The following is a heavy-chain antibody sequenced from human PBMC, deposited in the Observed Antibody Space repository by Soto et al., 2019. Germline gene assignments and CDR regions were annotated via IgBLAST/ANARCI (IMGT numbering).Heavy chain of an antibody. CDR1: GYTFTDYA. D-gene: IGHD5-18*01. CDR3: ARDTGYTFGSLNY. V-gene: IGHV1-3*01. CDR2: MNAGVGNT. J-gene: IGHJ4*02. Sequence: HVELVQSGADGKKPGASVTISCKASGYTFTDYALHWVRQAPGQRLEWMGWMNAGVGNTLYSQKFQGRITITRDTSASTVYMELNSLKSEDTAIYYCARDTGYTFGSLNYWGPGTLVTVSS.